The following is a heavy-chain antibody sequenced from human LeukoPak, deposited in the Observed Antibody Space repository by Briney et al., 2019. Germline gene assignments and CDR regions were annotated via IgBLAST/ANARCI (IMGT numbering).Heavy chain of an antibody. J-gene: IGHJ4*02. V-gene: IGHV1-46*01. Sequence: ASVKVSCKASGYTFTSNYMHWVRQAPGQGLEWMGIINPSGGSTSYAQKFQGRVTMTRDTSTSTVYMELSSLRSEDTAVYYCARGEGLRYFDWLLYFDYWGQGTLVTVSS. CDR2: INPSGGST. CDR3: ARGEGLRYFDWLLYFDY. D-gene: IGHD3-9*01. CDR1: GYTFTSNY.